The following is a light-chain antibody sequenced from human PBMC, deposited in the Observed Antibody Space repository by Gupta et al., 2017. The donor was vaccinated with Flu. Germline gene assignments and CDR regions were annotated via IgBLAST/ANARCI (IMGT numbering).Light chain of an antibody. J-gene: IGLJ3*02. CDR2: EVS. CDR1: SSEVGSYNR. Sequence: QSALTQPASVSGSPGQSITISCPGTSSEVGSYNRVSLYQQYPGKAPKLMIYEVSNRTAGVSNRFSGSKSGKMASLTISVLQAEDDADYYCSSFTTTNTWVFGGGTKLTVL. CDR3: SSFTTTNTWV. V-gene: IGLV2-14*01.